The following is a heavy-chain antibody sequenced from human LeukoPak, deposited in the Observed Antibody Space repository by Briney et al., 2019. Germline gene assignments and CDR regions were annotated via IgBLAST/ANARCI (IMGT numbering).Heavy chain of an antibody. V-gene: IGHV3-33*01. CDR2: ISYYGNNK. CDR1: GFTFNNYG. D-gene: IGHD1-26*01. J-gene: IGHJ3*02. CDR3: ATKSGSHGEDAFDI. Sequence: PGGSLRLSCVASGFTFNNYGMHWVRQAPGKGLEWVAVISYYGNNKNYADSVKGRFTISRDDSKNTLYLQMNSLRAEDTAMYYCATKSGSHGEDAFDIWGQGTMVTVSS.